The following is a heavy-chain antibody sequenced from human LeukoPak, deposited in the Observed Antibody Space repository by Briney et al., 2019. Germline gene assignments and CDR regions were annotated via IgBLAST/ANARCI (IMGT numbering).Heavy chain of an antibody. CDR3: AKEKGQYSGSYYIDY. CDR2: ISSSSSYI. J-gene: IGHJ4*02. D-gene: IGHD1-26*01. CDR1: GFTFSSYS. V-gene: IGHV3-21*04. Sequence: GGSLRLSCAASGFTFSSYSMNWVRQAPGKGLEGVSSISSSSSYIYYADSVKGRFTISRDNAKNSLYLQMNSLRAEDTALYYCAKEKGQYSGSYYIDYWGQGTLVTVSS.